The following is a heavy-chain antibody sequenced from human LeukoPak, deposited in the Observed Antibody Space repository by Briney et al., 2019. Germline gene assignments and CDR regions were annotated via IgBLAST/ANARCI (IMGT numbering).Heavy chain of an antibody. CDR2: IIPMFGTV. Sequence: SVKVSCKASGGTFSNYAISWVRQAPGQGLEWMGGIIPMFGTVNYAQKFQGRVTITTDESTSTAYMELSSLRSEDTAVYYCASSSPYGDYGKDDYWGQGTLVTVSS. V-gene: IGHV1-69*05. CDR3: ASSSPYGDYGKDDY. J-gene: IGHJ4*02. CDR1: GGTFSNYA. D-gene: IGHD4-17*01.